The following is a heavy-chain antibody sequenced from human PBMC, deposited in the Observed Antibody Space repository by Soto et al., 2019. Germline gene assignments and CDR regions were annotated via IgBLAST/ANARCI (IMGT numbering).Heavy chain of an antibody. CDR2: ISSDESNK. J-gene: IGHJ4*02. Sequence: QVQLVESGGDVVQPGRSLRLSCAASGFTFSNFAMHWVRQAPGKGLEWVAVISSDESNKYYEDSVKGRFTISRDNSKNTLWLQMNSLRPEYTAVYYCATDGAYWGQGTLVTVSS. CDR1: GFTFSNFA. D-gene: IGHD3-10*01. V-gene: IGHV3-30-3*01. CDR3: ATDGAY.